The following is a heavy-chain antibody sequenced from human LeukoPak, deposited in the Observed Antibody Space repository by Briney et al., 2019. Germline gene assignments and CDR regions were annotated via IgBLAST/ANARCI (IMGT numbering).Heavy chain of an antibody. CDR3: VGQAYMGQWLQPES. J-gene: IGHJ5*02. CDR2: IGRNDDDFAT. V-gene: IGHV3-73*01. Sequence: PGGSLRLSCAASGFTFSDSSMHWVRQASGKGLEWVGRIGRNDDDFATAYAASAKGRFTISRDDSKNTAYLQMNSLKTEDTAVYYCVGQAYMGQWLQPESWGQGTLVTVSS. CDR1: GFTFSDSS. D-gene: IGHD5-12*01.